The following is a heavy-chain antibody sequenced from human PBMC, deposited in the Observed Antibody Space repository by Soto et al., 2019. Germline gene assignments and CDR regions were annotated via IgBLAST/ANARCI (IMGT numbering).Heavy chain of an antibody. CDR3: AKDRGLRYYGMDV. D-gene: IGHD4-17*01. Sequence: QVQLVESGGGVVQPGRSLRLSCAASGFTFSSYGMHWVRQAPGKGLEWVAVISYDGSNKYYADSVKGRFTISRDNSKNTLYLKMNSLRAEDTAVYYCAKDRGLRYYGMDVWGQGTTVTVSS. CDR2: ISYDGSNK. J-gene: IGHJ6*02. V-gene: IGHV3-30*18. CDR1: GFTFSSYG.